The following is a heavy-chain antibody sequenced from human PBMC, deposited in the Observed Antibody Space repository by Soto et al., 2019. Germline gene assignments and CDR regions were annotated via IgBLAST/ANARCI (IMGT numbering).Heavy chain of an antibody. J-gene: IGHJ5*02. CDR2: INPHSGAT. CDR3: VRAHALGFSNWFDP. D-gene: IGHD3-10*01. V-gene: IGHV1-2*02. Sequence: QVILVQSGAEVQKPGASLKVSCKASGYIFSANYIHWVRQAPGQGLEWLGWINPHSGATNYAQKFLGRVTMSADTSASTAYMDLARLKSDDTAVYYRVRAHALGFSNWFDPWGRGTLVTVSS. CDR1: GYIFSANY.